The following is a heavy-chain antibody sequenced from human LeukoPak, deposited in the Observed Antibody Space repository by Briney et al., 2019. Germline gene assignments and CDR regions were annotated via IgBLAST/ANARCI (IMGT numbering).Heavy chain of an antibody. CDR2: IYSGGST. V-gene: IGHV3-53*01. CDR3: ARNQYSGYDFDY. J-gene: IGHJ4*02. Sequence: GGSLRLFCAASGFTVSSNYMSWVRQAPGKGLEWVSVIYSGGSTYYADSVKGRFTISRDNSKNTLYLQMNSLRAEDTAVYHCARNQYSGYDFDYWGQGTLVTVSS. D-gene: IGHD5-12*01. CDR1: GFTVSSNY.